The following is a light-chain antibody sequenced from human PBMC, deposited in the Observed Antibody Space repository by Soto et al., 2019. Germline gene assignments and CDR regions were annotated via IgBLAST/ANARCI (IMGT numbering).Light chain of an antibody. CDR2: DAS. CDR1: QDITNS. V-gene: IGKV1-33*01. J-gene: IGKJ4*01. Sequence: DLQMTQSPSSLSASVGDRVTFTCQASQDITNSLNWYQQKPGRAPKLLIYDASNLEAGVPSRFSGGGSGTDFIFTISSLQPDDVATYYCQQYDNVSLTFGGGTKVGIK. CDR3: QQYDNVSLT.